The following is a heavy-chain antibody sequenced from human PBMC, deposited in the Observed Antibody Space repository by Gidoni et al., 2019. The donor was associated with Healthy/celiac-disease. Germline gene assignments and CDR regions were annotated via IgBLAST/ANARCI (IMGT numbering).Heavy chain of an antibody. V-gene: IGHV4-59*01. D-gene: IGHD2-15*01. CDR2: IYYSGST. CDR1: GGSIRSYY. CDR3: ARACSGGSCYGAFDI. Sequence: QVQLQESGPGLVKPSETLSLTCTVSGGSIRSYYWSWIRQPPGKGLEWIGYIYYSGSTNYNPSLKSRVTISVDTSKNQFSLKLSSVTAADTAVYYCARACSGGSCYGAFDIWGQGTMVTVSS. J-gene: IGHJ3*02.